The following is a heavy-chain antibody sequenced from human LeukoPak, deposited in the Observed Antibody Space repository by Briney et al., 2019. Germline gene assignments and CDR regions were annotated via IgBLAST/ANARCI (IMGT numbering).Heavy chain of an antibody. D-gene: IGHD6-6*01. CDR3: ARRSSSEPNYYYYYYMDV. CDR1: GGSISSHY. Sequence: SETLSLTCTVSGGSISSHYWSWIRQPPGKGLEWIGYIYYSGSTNYNPSLKSRVTISVDTSKNQFSLKLSSVTAADMAVYYCARRSSSEPNYYYYYYMDVWGKGTTVTVSS. J-gene: IGHJ6*03. CDR2: IYYSGST. V-gene: IGHV4-59*11.